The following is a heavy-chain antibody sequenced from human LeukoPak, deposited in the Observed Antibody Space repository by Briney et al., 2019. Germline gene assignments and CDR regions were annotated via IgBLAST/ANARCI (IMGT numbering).Heavy chain of an antibody. CDR2: IDPNSGGT. Sequence: ASVKVSCKASVYTFTGYYMHWVRQAPGQGLEWMGWIDPNSGGTNYAQKFQGRVTMTRDTSISTAYMEPSRLRSDDTAVYYCARSPTSSYGLFQHWGQGTLVTVSS. D-gene: IGHD5-18*01. V-gene: IGHV1-2*02. CDR3: ARSPTSSYGLFQH. J-gene: IGHJ1*01. CDR1: VYTFTGYY.